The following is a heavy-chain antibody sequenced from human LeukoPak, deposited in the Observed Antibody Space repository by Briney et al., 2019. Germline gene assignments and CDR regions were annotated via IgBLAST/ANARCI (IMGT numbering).Heavy chain of an antibody. J-gene: IGHJ3*02. CDR2: IYTSGST. Sequence: SETLSLTCTASGGSISSYYWSWIRQPAGKGQNWLGRIYTSGSTNYNPSLKSRVTMSADTSKNQFSLKLSSVTAADAAVYYCAREYGSGWPQPYDAFDIWGQGTMVTVSS. CDR1: GGSISSYY. V-gene: IGHV4-4*07. CDR3: AREYGSGWPQPYDAFDI. D-gene: IGHD6-19*01.